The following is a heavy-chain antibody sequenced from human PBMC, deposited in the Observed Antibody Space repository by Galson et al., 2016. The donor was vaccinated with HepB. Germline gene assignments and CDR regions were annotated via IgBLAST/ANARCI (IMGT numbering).Heavy chain of an antibody. CDR1: GSSVSSGGYY. V-gene: IGHV4-31*03. CDR3: ARGASYYDY. CDR2: IFYNGIT. Sequence: TLSLTCSVSGSSVSSGGYYWNWIRQHPTKGLEWIGYIFYNGITSYNKSLKSRVTISLDTSKSQFSLNLSSVTAADTAVYYCARGASYYDYWGQGTLVTVSP. D-gene: IGHD3-10*01. J-gene: IGHJ4*02.